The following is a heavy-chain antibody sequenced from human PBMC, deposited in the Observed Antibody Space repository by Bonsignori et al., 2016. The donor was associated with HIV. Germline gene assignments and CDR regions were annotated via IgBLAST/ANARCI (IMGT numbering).Heavy chain of an antibody. J-gene: IGHJ4*02. CDR3: ARGPSIAARPQGYFDY. CDR2: INHSGST. D-gene: IGHD6-6*01. V-gene: IGHV4-34*01. Sequence: RQAPGKGLEWIGEINHSGSTNYNPSLKSRVTISVDTSKNQFSLKLSSVTAADMAVYYCARGPSIAARPQGYFDYWGQGTLVTVSS.